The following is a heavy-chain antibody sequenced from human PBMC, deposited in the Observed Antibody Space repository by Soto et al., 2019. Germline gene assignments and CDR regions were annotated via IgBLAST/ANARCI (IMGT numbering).Heavy chain of an antibody. D-gene: IGHD2-2*01. V-gene: IGHV1-69*13. CDR1: GGTFSSYA. J-gene: IGHJ5*02. CDR3: ARAVHSLIVVVPGWFDP. CDR2: IIPIFGTA. Sequence: SVKVSCKASGGTFSSYAISWVRQAPGQGLEWMGGIIPIFGTANYAQKFQGRVTITADESTSTAYMELSSLRSEDTAVYYCARAVHSLIVVVPGWFDPWGQGTLVTVSS.